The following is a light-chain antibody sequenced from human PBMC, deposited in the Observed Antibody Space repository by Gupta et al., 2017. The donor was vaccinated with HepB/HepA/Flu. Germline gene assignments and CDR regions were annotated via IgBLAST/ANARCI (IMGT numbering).Light chain of an antibody. V-gene: IGLV2-14*01. CDR2: DVR. CDR3: SSYTSSSTLYV. CDR1: SSDVGGYNS. Sequence: QSALTQPASVSGSPGQSITLSCTGTSSDVGGYNSVSCYQQLPGKAPKLMIYDVRNRPSGVSYRFSGSKSGNTASLTISGLQAEDEADYYCSSYTSSSTLYVFGTGTKVTVL. J-gene: IGLJ1*01.